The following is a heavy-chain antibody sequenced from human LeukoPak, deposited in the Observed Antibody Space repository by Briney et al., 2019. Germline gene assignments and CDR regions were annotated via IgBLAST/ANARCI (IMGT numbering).Heavy chain of an antibody. V-gene: IGHV3-64D*06. D-gene: IGHD6-19*01. CDR3: VKDPGAVAGGMH. Sequence: GGSLRLSCSASGFTFSSYAMHWVRQAPGKGLEYVPAISSNGGSTYYADSVKGRFTISRDNSKNTLYLQMSSLRAEDTAVYYCVKDPGAVAGGMHWGQGTLVTVSS. CDR1: GFTFSSYA. J-gene: IGHJ4*02. CDR2: ISSNGGST.